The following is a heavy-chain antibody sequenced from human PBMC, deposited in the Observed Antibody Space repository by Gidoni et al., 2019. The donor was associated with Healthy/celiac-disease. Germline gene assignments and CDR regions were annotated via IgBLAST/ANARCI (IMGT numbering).Heavy chain of an antibody. V-gene: IGHV4-34*01. J-gene: IGHJ3*02. D-gene: IGHD6-13*01. Sequence: QVQLQQWGAGLLKPSETLSLTCAVYGGSFSGYYWSWIRQPPGKGLEWIGEINHSGSTNYNPSLKSRVTISVDTSKNQFSLKLSSVTAADTAVYYCARGTIRSSTRRGAFDIWGQGTMVTVSS. CDR2: INHSGST. CDR3: ARGTIRSSTRRGAFDI. CDR1: GGSFSGYY.